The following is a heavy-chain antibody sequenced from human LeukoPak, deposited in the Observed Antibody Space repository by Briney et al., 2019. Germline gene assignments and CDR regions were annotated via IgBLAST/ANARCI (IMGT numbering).Heavy chain of an antibody. V-gene: IGHV3-23*01. CDR1: GFTFSSYA. CDR2: ISGSGGST. J-gene: IGHJ6*02. CDR3: AKEGVVYCSSTSCYRGYYYYGMGV. Sequence: PGGSLRLSCAASGFTFSSYAMSWVRQAPGKGLEWVSAISGSGGSTYYADSVKGRFTISRDNSKNTLYLQMNSLRAEDTAVYYCAKEGVVYCSSTSCYRGYYYYGMGVWGQGTTVTVSS. D-gene: IGHD2-2*01.